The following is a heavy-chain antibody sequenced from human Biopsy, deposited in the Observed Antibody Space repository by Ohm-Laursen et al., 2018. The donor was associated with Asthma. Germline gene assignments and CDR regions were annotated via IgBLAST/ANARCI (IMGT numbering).Heavy chain of an antibody. CDR2: ISPVFGST. J-gene: IGHJ6*02. CDR3: ASPSSSREILYYYYNMDI. V-gene: IGHV1-69*06. Sequence: ASVKVSCKASGGTFGNYAISWVRQAPGLGLEWMGGISPVFGSTNIARKFQGRVTISADIFTKTAYLEVSSLRSDDTAVYYCASPSSSREILYYYYNMDIWGQGTTVTV. D-gene: IGHD6-13*01. CDR1: GGTFGNYA.